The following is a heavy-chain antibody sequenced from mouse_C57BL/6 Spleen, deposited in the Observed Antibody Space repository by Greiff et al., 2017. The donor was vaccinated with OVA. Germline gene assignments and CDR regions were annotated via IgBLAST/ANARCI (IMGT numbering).Heavy chain of an antibody. Sequence: VQLQQSGAELVRPGASVTLSCKASGYTFTDYEMHWVKQTPVHGLEWIGAIDPETGGTAYNQKFKGKAILTADKSSSTSYMALRSLTSEDSAVYCCTRSTAQAPYYFDYWGQGTTLTVSS. CDR1: GYTFTDYE. D-gene: IGHD3-2*02. J-gene: IGHJ2*01. CDR3: TRSTAQAPYYFDY. CDR2: IDPETGGT. V-gene: IGHV1-15*01.